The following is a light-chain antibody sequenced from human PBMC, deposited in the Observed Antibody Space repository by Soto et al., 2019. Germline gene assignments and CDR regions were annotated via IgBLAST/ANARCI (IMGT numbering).Light chain of an antibody. V-gene: IGLV1-47*02. CDR1: SSNIGSNY. CDR3: AAWDDSLSGWV. J-gene: IGLJ3*02. Sequence: QSVLTQPPSASGTPGQRVTISCSGSSSNIGSNYVYWYQQLPGTAPKLLIYSNNQRPSGVPDRFSGSKSGTSASLAISGRRYEDEADYYCAAWDDSLSGWVFGGGTKLTVL. CDR2: SNN.